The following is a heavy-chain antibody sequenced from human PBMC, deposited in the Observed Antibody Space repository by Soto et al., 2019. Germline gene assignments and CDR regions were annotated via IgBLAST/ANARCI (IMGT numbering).Heavy chain of an antibody. CDR3: AKRPASIITFDY. Sequence: EVQLLDSGGGLVQPGGSLRLSCAASGFTFSNYAMSWVRQAPGKGLEWVSTISGNGGSTYYADSVKGRFTICRDYSKNMLFLQINRLRDDDAAVYYCAKRPASIITFDYWGQGTPVTVSS. J-gene: IGHJ4*02. V-gene: IGHV3-23*01. D-gene: IGHD2-2*01. CDR2: ISGNGGST. CDR1: GFTFSNYA.